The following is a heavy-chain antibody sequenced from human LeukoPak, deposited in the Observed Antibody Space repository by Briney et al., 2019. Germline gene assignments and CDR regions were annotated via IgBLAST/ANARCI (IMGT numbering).Heavy chain of an antibody. CDR3: ARGPHRRTYDRDNWFDP. Sequence: PEASVKVSCKASGYTFINYYMHWVRQAPGQGLEWMGIINPSGGSTSCGQKFQGRVTMTRDMSTSTFYMELSSLRFEDTAVYYCARGPHRRTYDRDNWFDPWGQGTLVTVSS. CDR2: INPSGGST. D-gene: IGHD3-10*02. CDR1: GYTFINYY. V-gene: IGHV1-46*01. J-gene: IGHJ5*02.